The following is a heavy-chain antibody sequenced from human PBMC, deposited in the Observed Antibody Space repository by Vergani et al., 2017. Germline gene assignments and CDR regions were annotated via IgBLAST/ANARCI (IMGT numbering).Heavy chain of an antibody. J-gene: IGHJ5*02. D-gene: IGHD1-14*01. Sequence: QVQLVESGGGVVQPGGSLRLSCAASGFTFRNYGMHWVRQAPGKGLEWVAVTWYDGNNKQYADSVKGRFTISRDNSKSTMYLQMNSLRDEDTGVYYCARDLRLLYNRFDPWGQGTLVTVSS. CDR3: ARDLRLLYNRFDP. CDR1: GFTFRNYG. V-gene: IGHV3-33*01. CDR2: TWYDGNNK.